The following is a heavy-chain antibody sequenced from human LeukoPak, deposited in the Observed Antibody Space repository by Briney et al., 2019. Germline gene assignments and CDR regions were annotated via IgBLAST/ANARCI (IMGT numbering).Heavy chain of an antibody. CDR2: INHSGST. D-gene: IGHD4-23*01. J-gene: IGHJ3*02. CDR3: ARGRVGGDAFDI. V-gene: IGHV4-34*01. CDR1: GGSFSGYY. Sequence: PSETLSLTCAVYGGSFSGYYWSWIRRPPGKGLEWIGEINHSGSTNYNPSLNSRVTISVDTSKKQFSLKLSSVTAADTAVYYCARGRVGGDAFDIWGHATMVTVSS.